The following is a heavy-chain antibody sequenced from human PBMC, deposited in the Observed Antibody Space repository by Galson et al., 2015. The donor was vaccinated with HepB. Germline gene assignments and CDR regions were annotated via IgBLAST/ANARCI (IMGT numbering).Heavy chain of an antibody. D-gene: IGHD5-24*01. CDR2: ITRTGGTT. V-gene: IGHV3-23*01. CDR3: AKDLTGDGYNWDY. J-gene: IGHJ4*02. Sequence: SLRLSCAASGFTFSSYAMNWVRQAPGKGLEWVSTITRTGGTTYYADSVKGRFTISRDNSKNTLYLQMDSLRAEDTAIYFCAKDLTGDGYNWDYWGQGTLVTVSS. CDR1: GFTFSSYA.